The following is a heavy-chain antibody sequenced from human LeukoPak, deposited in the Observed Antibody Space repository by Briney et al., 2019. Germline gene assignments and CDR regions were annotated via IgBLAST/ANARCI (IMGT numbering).Heavy chain of an antibody. CDR1: GFTFSNYA. D-gene: IGHD2-15*01. Sequence: PGGSLRLSCAASGFTFSNYAMTWVRQAPGEGLEWVAAISGSGDITYYADPVTGRLTISRDNSKNTLNLQMNSLRGKDTSVNYCAKSRRGANSGGSYYFDYWGQGTLVTVSS. CDR2: ISGSGDIT. J-gene: IGHJ4*02. V-gene: IGHV3-23*01. CDR3: AKSRRGANSGGSYYFDY.